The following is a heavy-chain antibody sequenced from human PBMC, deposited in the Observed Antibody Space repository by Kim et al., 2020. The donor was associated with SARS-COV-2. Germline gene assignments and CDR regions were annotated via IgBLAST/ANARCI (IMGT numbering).Heavy chain of an antibody. Sequence: GGSLRLSCAASGFTFSSYGMHWVRQAPGKGLEWVAVIWYDGSNKYYADSVKGRFTISRDNSKNTLYLQMNSLRAEDTAVYYCAKEAEWLRLGIGYYGMDVWGQGTTVTVSS. D-gene: IGHD5-12*01. CDR1: GFTFSSYG. CDR2: IWYDGSNK. V-gene: IGHV3-33*06. J-gene: IGHJ6*02. CDR3: AKEAEWLRLGIGYYGMDV.